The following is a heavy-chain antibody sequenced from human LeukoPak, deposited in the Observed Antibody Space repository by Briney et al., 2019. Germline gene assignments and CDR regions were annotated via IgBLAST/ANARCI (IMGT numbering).Heavy chain of an antibody. CDR3: AKDRAGAILYFDY. V-gene: IGHV3-7*03. D-gene: IGHD1-26*01. J-gene: IGHJ4*02. CDR2: IKQDGSER. CDR1: GFTFSNYY. Sequence: GGSLRLSCAASGFTFSNYYMSWVRQAPGKGLEWVANIKQDGSERFYGDSVKGRFTISRDNAKDSLYLQMNSLRAEDTAVYYCAKDRAGAILYFDYWGQGTLVTVSS.